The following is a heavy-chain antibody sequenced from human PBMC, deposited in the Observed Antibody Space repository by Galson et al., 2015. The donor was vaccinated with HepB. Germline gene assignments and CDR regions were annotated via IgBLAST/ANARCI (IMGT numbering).Heavy chain of an antibody. CDR1: GFTFRSYG. J-gene: IGHJ6*02. V-gene: IGHV3-30*18. CDR2: ISNDGSNR. Sequence: SLRLSCAASGFTFRSYGIHWVRQAPGKGLEWVAFISNDGSNRYYADSVKGRFTISRDNAKNTLYLQMNSLRVEDAAVYYCAKEGSPYSYYYGMDVWGQGTTVTDSS. D-gene: IGHD2-21*01. CDR3: AKEGSPYSYYYGMDV.